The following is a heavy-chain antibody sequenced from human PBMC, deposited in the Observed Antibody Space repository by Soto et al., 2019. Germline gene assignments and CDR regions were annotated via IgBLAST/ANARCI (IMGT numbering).Heavy chain of an antibody. Sequence: QVQLVESGGGVVQPGRSLRLSCAASGFTFSSYAMHWVRQAPGKGLEWVAVIPYDGSNKYYADSVKGRFTISRDNSKNTLYLQMNSLRAEDTAVYYCAREGREELWLRGDFDYWGQGTLVTVSS. J-gene: IGHJ4*02. V-gene: IGHV3-30-3*01. CDR2: IPYDGSNK. CDR3: AREGREELWLRGDFDY. CDR1: GFTFSSYA. D-gene: IGHD5-18*01.